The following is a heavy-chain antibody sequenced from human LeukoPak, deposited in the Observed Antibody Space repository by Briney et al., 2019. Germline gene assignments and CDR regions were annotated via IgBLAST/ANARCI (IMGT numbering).Heavy chain of an antibody. D-gene: IGHD3-10*01. CDR3: PRQPRRGNWFDP. J-gene: IGHJ5*02. Sequence: PSETLSLTCTVSGGSISSSSYYWGWIRQPPGKGLEWIGSIYYSGSTYYNPSLKSRVTISVDTSKNQFSLKLSSVTAADTAVYYCPRQPRRGNWFDPWGQGTLVTVSS. V-gene: IGHV4-39*01. CDR1: GGSISSSSYY. CDR2: IYYSGST.